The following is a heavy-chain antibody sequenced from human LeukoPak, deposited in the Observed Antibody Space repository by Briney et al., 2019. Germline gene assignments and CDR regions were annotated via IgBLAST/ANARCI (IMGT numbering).Heavy chain of an antibody. Sequence: SETLSLTRTVSGVFINSNTYSWGWIRQPPGGGLEWIGTISYTGNTYYNSSLKSRLTISVDTSQTQFSLRLNSVTAADTAIYYCARHFGYDDTSDYQGMPDHWGQGSLVTVSS. J-gene: IGHJ4*02. V-gene: IGHV4-39*01. CDR1: GVFINSNTYS. D-gene: IGHD3-22*01. CDR2: ISYTGNT. CDR3: ARHFGYDDTSDYQGMPDH.